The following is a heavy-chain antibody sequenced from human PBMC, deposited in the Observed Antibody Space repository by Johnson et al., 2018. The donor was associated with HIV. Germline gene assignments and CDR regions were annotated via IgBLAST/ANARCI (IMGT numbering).Heavy chain of an antibody. CDR3: AREGLLIAAAGAFDS. Sequence: EVQLVESGGGLVQPGGSLRLSCAASGFTFSSYWMSWVRQAPGKGLEWVANIKQDGSEKYYVDSVEGRFTISRDNAKNSLYLQINSLRAEDTAVYYCAREGLLIAAAGAFDSWGQGTMVTVSS. CDR2: IKQDGSEK. CDR1: GFTFSSYW. D-gene: IGHD6-13*01. J-gene: IGHJ3*02. V-gene: IGHV3-7*05.